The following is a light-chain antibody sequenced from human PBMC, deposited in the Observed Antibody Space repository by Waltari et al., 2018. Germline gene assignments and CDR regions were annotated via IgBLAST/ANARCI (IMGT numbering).Light chain of an antibody. CDR1: NRDSGALDY. CDR3: SSFSRSASEVI. V-gene: IGLV2-14*03. Sequence: QSSLTQPAPVSESPGQSSTIASTGTNRDSGALDYAPWYQQHPDKAPKLLIHDASSRPSGVSNRFSGSKSGNTAALTISGLRAEDEAHYYCSSFSRSASEVIFGGGTRVTVL. CDR2: DAS. J-gene: IGLJ2*01.